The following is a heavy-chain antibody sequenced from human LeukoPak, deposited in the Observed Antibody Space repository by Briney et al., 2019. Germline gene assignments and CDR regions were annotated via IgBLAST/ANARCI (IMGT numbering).Heavy chain of an antibody. J-gene: IGHJ6*02. Sequence: SETLSLTCTVSGGSISSYYWSWIRQPPGKGLEGSGYIYYSGSTNYTPSLKRRVTISVDTSKNQFSLKLSSVTAADTAVYYCAKSNKLGGYYYGMDVWGQGTTVTVSS. V-gene: IGHV4-59*01. CDR2: IYYSGST. CDR1: GGSISSYY. CDR3: AKSNKLGGYYYGMDV. D-gene: IGHD1/OR15-1a*01.